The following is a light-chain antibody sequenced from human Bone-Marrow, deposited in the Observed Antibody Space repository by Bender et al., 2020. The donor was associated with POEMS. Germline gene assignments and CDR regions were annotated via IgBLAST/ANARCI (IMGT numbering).Light chain of an antibody. V-gene: IGLV2-23*01. J-gene: IGLJ2*01. Sequence: QSALTQPASVSGSPGQWITISCTGTSSDVGTYNLVSWYQQHPGKAPKLMIYDGTKRPSGVSSRFSGSESGNTASLTISGLQPEDEADYYCSSYAGSSLKVFGGGTKLTVL. CDR1: SSDVGTYNL. CDR3: SSYAGSSLKV. CDR2: DGT.